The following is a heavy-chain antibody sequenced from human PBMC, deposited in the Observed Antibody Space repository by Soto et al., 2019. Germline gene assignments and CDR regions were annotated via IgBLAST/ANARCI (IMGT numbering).Heavy chain of an antibody. V-gene: IGHV4-59*08. CDR2: IYYSAST. CDR3: ARHLPYCGGDCYSLDY. Sequence: SETLSLTCTVSGGSIISYYWSWIRQPPGKGLEWIGYIYYSASTNYSPSLKSRVTISVDTSENQFSLNLSSVTAADTAVYYCARHLPYCGGDCYSLDYWGQGTLVTVSS. J-gene: IGHJ4*02. CDR1: GGSIISYY. D-gene: IGHD2-21*02.